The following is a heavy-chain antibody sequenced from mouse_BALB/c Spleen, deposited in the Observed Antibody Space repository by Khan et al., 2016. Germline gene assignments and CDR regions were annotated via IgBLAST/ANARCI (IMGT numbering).Heavy chain of an antibody. J-gene: IGHJ4*01. D-gene: IGHD2-4*01. CDR1: GYTFTSYS. CDR2: IFPGTGTT. Sequence: VELVESGAELVKPGASVKLSCKTSGYTFTSYSIQWVKQRPGQGLGWIGEIFPGTGTTYYNEKFKGKATLTIDTSSSTAYMQLSSLTSEDSAVYFCSRGGLRRDYYAMDYWGQGTSVTVSS. CDR3: SRGGLRRDYYAMDY. V-gene: IGHV1S132*01.